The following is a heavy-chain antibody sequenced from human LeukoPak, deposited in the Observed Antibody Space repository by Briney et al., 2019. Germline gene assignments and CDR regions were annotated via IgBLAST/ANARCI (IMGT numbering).Heavy chain of an antibody. Sequence: SETLSLTCSVSGGSITSYYWTWIRQPAGKGLEWIGRIYFSGSTDYNPSLKSRLTMSVDTSKNQFSLRLSSVTAADTAVYYCARDGGVFGSESYLNFWGQGALVTVSS. CDR2: IYFSGST. J-gene: IGHJ4*02. CDR1: GGSITSYY. D-gene: IGHD3-10*01. CDR3: ARDGGVFGSESYLNF. V-gene: IGHV4-4*07.